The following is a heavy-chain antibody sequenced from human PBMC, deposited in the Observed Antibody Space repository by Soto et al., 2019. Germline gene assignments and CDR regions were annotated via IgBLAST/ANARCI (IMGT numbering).Heavy chain of an antibody. CDR1: GYTFSSYG. D-gene: IGHD4-17*01. V-gene: IGHV1-18*01. CDR2: ISAYNGNT. Sequence: QVQLVQSGAEVKKPGASVKVSCKASGYTFSSYGINWVRQAPGQGLEWMGWISAYNGNTNQAQKLQGRVTMTTETSTITSYMGLRSLRSADTAVYYCARGTTVETGIYWGQGTLVTVSS. CDR3: ARGTTVETGIY. J-gene: IGHJ4*02.